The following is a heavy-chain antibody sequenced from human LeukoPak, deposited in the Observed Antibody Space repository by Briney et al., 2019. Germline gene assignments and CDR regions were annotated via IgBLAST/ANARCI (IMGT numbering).Heavy chain of an antibody. D-gene: IGHD2-15*01. J-gene: IGHJ5*02. Sequence: PGGSLRLSCAASGFTFSSYAMSWVRQAPGKGLEWVSAISGSGGSTYYADSVKGRFTISRDNSKNTLYLQMNSLRAEDTAVYYCAKNGYCSGGSCYSGWSDPWGQGTLVTVSS. CDR2: ISGSGGST. CDR1: GFTFSSYA. CDR3: AKNGYCSGGSCYSGWSDP. V-gene: IGHV3-23*01.